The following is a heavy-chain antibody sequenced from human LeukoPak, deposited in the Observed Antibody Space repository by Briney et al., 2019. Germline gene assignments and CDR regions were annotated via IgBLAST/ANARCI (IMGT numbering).Heavy chain of an antibody. Sequence: PGGSLRLSCAASGFTFSSYAMSWVRQAPGKGLEWVSAISGSGGSTYYADSVMGRFTISRDNSKNTLYLQMNSVRAEDTAVYYCANSAGQLWFFLDYWGQGTLVTVSS. J-gene: IGHJ4*02. CDR1: GFTFSSYA. V-gene: IGHV3-23*01. CDR2: ISGSGGST. D-gene: IGHD5-18*01. CDR3: ANSAGQLWFFLDY.